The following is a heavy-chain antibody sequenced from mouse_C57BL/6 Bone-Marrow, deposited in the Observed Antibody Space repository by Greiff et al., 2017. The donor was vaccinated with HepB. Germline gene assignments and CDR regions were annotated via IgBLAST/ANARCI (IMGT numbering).Heavy chain of an antibody. J-gene: IGHJ4*01. V-gene: IGHV1-82*01. Sequence: VKLMESGPELVKPGASVKISCKASGYAFSSSWMNWVKQRPGKGLEWIGRIYPGDGDTNYNGKFKGKATLTADKSSSTAYMHLSSLTSEDSAVCFCARRVPVPRQLRVRFAMDYWGQGTSVTGSS. CDR2: IYPGDGDT. CDR3: ARRVPVPRQLRVRFAMDY. CDR1: GYAFSSSW. D-gene: IGHD3-2*02.